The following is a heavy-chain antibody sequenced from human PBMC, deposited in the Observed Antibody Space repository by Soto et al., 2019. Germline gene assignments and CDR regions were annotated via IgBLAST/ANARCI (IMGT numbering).Heavy chain of an antibody. V-gene: IGHV1-69*04. CDR1: GGTFSSYT. D-gene: IGHD3-10*01. CDR2: IIPILGIA. Sequence: SVKVSCKASGGTFSSYTISWVRQAPGQGLEWMGRIIPILGIANYAQKFQGRVTITADKSTSTAYMELSSLRSEDTAVYYCARDGSYCSSTSCNYYGSGSYYNPFDYWGQGTLVTVSS. CDR3: ARDGSYCSSTSCNYYGSGSYYNPFDY. J-gene: IGHJ4*02.